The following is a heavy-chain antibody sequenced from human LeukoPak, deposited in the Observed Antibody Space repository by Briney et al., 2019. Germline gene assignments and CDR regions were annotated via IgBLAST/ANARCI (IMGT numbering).Heavy chain of an antibody. Sequence: ASVTVSCKASGGTFSSYAISWVRQAPGQGLEWMGRIIPIFGIANYAQKFQGRVTITADKSTSTAYMELSSLRSEDTAVYYCARSYSGYDFLGPYYFDYWGQGTLVTVSS. CDR2: IIPIFGIA. V-gene: IGHV1-69*04. CDR3: ARSYSGYDFLGPYYFDY. D-gene: IGHD5-12*01. CDR1: GGTFSSYA. J-gene: IGHJ4*02.